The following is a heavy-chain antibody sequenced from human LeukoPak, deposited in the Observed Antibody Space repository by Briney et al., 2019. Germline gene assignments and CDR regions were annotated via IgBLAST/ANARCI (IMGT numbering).Heavy chain of an antibody. CDR2: ISSSSSYI. V-gene: IGHV3-21*01. CDR1: GFSFNNYW. Sequence: GGSLRLSCAASGFSFNNYWMSWVRQAPGKGLEWVSSISSSSSYIYYADSVKGRFTISRDNAKNSLYLQMNSLRAEDTAVYYCERAHSSGSYQCGGQGTLVSVSS. J-gene: IGHJ4*02. CDR3: ERAHSSGSYQC. D-gene: IGHD1-26*01.